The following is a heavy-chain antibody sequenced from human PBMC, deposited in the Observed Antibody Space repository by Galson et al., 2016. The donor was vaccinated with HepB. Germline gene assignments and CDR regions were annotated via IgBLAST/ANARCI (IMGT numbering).Heavy chain of an antibody. J-gene: IGHJ4*02. CDR2: VNPADSST. Sequence: QSGAEVTKPGESLNISCKASGYTFTSYWIGWVRQKPGEGLEWMGIVNPADSSTRYSPSFQGQVTISADKAINTAYLQWSSLQASETAIYYCAKQGPIHFDSWGQGAPVTVSS. V-gene: IGHV5-51*01. CDR1: GYTFTSYW. CDR3: AKQGPIHFDS.